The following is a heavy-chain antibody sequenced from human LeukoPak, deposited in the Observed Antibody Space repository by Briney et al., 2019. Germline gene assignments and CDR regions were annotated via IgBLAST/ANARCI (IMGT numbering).Heavy chain of an antibody. D-gene: IGHD1-26*01. Sequence: ASVKVSCKASGYTFTSYGISWVRQAPGQGLEWMGWISAYNGNTNYAQKVQDRVTMTTDTSTSTAYMELRSLRSEDTAVYYCARAAYSGSYYLYYYYYGMDVWGQGTTVTVSS. CDR3: ARAAYSGSYYLYYYYYGMDV. J-gene: IGHJ6*02. V-gene: IGHV1-18*01. CDR2: ISAYNGNT. CDR1: GYTFTSYG.